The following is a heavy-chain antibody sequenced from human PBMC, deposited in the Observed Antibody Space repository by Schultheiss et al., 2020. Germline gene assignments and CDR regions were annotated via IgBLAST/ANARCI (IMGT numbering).Heavy chain of an antibody. J-gene: IGHJ3*02. D-gene: IGHD1-1*01. CDR2: ISWNSGSI. CDR1: GFTFDDYA. CDR3: AREVPTTGTGAFDI. V-gene: IGHV3-9*01. Sequence: GGSLRLSCAASGFTFDDYAMHWVRQAPGKGLEWVSGISWNSGSIGYADSVKGRFTISRDNAKNSLYLQMNSLRADDAAVYYCAREVPTTGTGAFDIWGQGTMVTVSS.